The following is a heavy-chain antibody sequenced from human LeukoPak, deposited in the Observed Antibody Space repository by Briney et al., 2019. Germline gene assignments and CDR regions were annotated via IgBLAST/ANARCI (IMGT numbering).Heavy chain of an antibody. J-gene: IGHJ4*02. CDR2: MNPHSGNT. V-gene: IGHV1-8*01. Sequence: ASVKVSCKTSGHTFNSYDINWVRQTTGQGLEWMGWMNPHSGNTDYAQKLQGRVTITRSTSISTVYMELTSLRYEDTAVYYCAGRELFGDYFDSWGQGTLVTVSS. CDR1: GHTFNSYD. D-gene: IGHD3-10*01. CDR3: AGRELFGDYFDS.